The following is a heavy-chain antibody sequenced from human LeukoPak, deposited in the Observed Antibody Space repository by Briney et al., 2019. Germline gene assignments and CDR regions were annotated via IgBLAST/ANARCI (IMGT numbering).Heavy chain of an antibody. D-gene: IGHD2-2*01. V-gene: IGHV3-23*01. J-gene: IGHJ3*01. Sequence: GFLRLSCATSGFTFNNNAMSWVRQAPGKGLEWVSAINGGGDATEYADSVKGRFTISRDNSKNTLYLQMNSLRPDDTAVYYCARCTASCYANAFDVWGQGTLLTVSS. CDR3: ARCTASCYANAFDV. CDR2: INGGGDAT. CDR1: GFTFNNNA.